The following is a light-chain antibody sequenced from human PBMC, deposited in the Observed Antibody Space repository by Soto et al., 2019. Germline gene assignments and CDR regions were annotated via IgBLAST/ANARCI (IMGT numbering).Light chain of an antibody. CDR2: DAS. Sequence: EVVLTQFPATLPLSAGERATLSCRASQSVSSYLAWYQQKPGQAPRLLIYDASDRATGIPARFSGSGSGTDFTLTISSLEPEDFAVYYCQQRSNWPLTFGGGTKVDI. CDR3: QQRSNWPLT. J-gene: IGKJ4*01. V-gene: IGKV3-11*01. CDR1: QSVSSY.